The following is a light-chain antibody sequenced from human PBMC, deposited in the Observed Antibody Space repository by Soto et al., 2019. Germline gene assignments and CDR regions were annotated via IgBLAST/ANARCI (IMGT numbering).Light chain of an antibody. J-gene: IGLJ3*02. CDR1: SGHNSYA. CDR3: QTWSTDIRV. V-gene: IGLV4-69*01. Sequence: QAVVTQPPSASASLGASVKLTCTLSSGHNSYAIAWHQQQPEKGPRYLMKLNSDGSHSKGDGIPDRFSGSSSGAERYLPISSLQSEDEADYYCQTWSTDIRVFGGGTKLTVL. CDR2: LNSDGSH.